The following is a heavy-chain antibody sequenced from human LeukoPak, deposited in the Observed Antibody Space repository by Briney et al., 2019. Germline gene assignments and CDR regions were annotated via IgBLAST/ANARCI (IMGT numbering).Heavy chain of an antibody. D-gene: IGHD3-3*01. CDR1: GFTVSSNY. Sequence: GGSLRLSCAASGFTVSSNYMSWVRQAPGKGLEWVSVIYSGGSTYYADSVKGRFTISRDNSKNTLYLQMNSLRAEDTAVYYCARDITIFGVVTGDAFDIWGQGTMVTVSS. CDR3: ARDITIFGVVTGDAFDI. CDR2: IYSGGST. J-gene: IGHJ3*02. V-gene: IGHV3-53*01.